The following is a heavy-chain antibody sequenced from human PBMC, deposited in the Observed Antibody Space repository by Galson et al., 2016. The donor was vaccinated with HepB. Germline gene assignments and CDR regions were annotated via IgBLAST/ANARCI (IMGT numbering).Heavy chain of an antibody. J-gene: IGHJ5*02. Sequence: SLRLSCAGSGFTFSSHPMNWVRQAPRKELEWVSAISRSGDATYYADSVKGRFTIFRDNSKDTLYLQMNSLRAEDTAVYYCAKEVGTVHPSNWFDPWGQGSLVTVSS. CDR3: AKEVGTVHPSNWFDP. V-gene: IGHV3-23*01. CDR2: ISRSGDAT. CDR1: GFTFSSHP. D-gene: IGHD1-26*01.